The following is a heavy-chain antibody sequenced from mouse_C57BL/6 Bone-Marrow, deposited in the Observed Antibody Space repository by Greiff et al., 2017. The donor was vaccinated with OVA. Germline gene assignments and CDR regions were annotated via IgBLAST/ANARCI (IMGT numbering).Heavy chain of an antibody. CDR2: IHPNSGST. J-gene: IGHJ3*01. CDR1: GYTFTSYW. CDR3: ARSYYDEEAY. V-gene: IGHV1-64*01. D-gene: IGHD2-4*01. Sequence: VQLQQSGAELVKPGASVKLSCKASGYTFTSYWMHWVKQRPGQGLEWIGMIHPNSGSTNYNEKFKSKATLTVDKSSSTAYMQLSSLTSEDSAVYYCARSYYDEEAYWGQGTLVTVSA.